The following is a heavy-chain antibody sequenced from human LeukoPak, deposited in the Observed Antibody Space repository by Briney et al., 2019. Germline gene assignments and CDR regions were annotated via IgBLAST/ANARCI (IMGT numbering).Heavy chain of an antibody. J-gene: IGHJ4*02. CDR2: IYYSGST. Sequence: SETLSLTCTVSGGSISSSSHYWGWIRQPPGKGLEWIGSIYYSGSTSYNPSLKSRVTISVDTSKNEFSLSLSSVAAADPAVYYCARNASIAAAGNGGRYFDYWGQGTLVTVSS. D-gene: IGHD6-13*01. CDR1: GGSISSSSHY. CDR3: ARNASIAAAGNGGRYFDY. V-gene: IGHV4-39*01.